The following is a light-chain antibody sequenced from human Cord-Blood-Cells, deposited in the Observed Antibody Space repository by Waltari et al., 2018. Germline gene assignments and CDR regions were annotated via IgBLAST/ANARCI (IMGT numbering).Light chain of an antibody. J-gene: IGKJ4*01. CDR3: QQRGNWPLT. V-gene: IGKV3-11*01. CDR2: DAS. CDR1: PSVSIY. Sequence: EIVLTQSPATLSLSPGERATLSCRASPSVSIYLAWYQQKPGQAPRLLIYDASNRATGIPARFSGSGSGTYFTLTISSLEPEDFAVYYCQQRGNWPLTFGGGTKVEI.